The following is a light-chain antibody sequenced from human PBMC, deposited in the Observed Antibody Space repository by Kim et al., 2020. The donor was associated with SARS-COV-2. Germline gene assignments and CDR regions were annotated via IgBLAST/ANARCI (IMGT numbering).Light chain of an antibody. J-gene: IGLJ1*01. V-gene: IGLV3-21*04. CDR3: QVWDSSSDNYYV. CDR2: YDS. CDR1: NIGSKS. Sequence: SYELTQLPSVSVAPGKTARITCGGNNIGSKSVHWYQQKPGQAPVLVIYYDSDRPSGIPERFSGSNSGNTATLTISRVEAGDEADYYCQVWDSSSDNYYVF.